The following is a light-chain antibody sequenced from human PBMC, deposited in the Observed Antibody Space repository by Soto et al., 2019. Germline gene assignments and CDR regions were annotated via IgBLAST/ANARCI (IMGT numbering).Light chain of an antibody. CDR1: SGSLASNY. J-gene: IGLJ3*02. Sequence: NFMLTQPHSVSESPGKTVTISCTRSSGSLASNYVQWYQQRPGSAPTTVIHEDNQRPSGVPDRFSGSIDSSSNSASLTISGLKSDDQADYYCQSYDSRNRVSGGGTKLTVL. CDR2: EDN. V-gene: IGLV6-57*04. CDR3: QSYDSRNRV.